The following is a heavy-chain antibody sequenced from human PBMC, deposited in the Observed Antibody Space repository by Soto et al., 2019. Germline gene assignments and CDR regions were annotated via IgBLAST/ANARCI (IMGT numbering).Heavy chain of an antibody. Sequence: PSETLSLTCTVSGGSISSGNHYWSWIRQHPEKGLEWIGYISYTGTTYYNPSLRSRVSISIDTSKNQFSLKVSSVTAADTAVFYCAREVIVAADTDAFDIWGQGTMVTVSS. CDR1: GGSISSGNHY. V-gene: IGHV4-31*03. CDR2: ISYTGTT. D-gene: IGHD6-13*01. CDR3: AREVIVAADTDAFDI. J-gene: IGHJ3*02.